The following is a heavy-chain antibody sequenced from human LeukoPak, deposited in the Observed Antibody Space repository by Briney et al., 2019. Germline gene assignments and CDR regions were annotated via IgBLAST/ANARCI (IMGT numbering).Heavy chain of an antibody. CDR2: ISYDGSNK. CDR3: ARERSRGYSYGHGLDY. J-gene: IGHJ4*02. V-gene: IGHV3-30-3*01. D-gene: IGHD5-18*01. Sequence: GGSLRLSCVASGFTFSNYAMHWVRQAPGKGLEWVAVISYDGSNKYYADSVKGRFTISRDNSKNTLYLQMNSLRAEDTAVYYCARERSRGYSYGHGLDYWGQGTLVTVSS. CDR1: GFTFSNYA.